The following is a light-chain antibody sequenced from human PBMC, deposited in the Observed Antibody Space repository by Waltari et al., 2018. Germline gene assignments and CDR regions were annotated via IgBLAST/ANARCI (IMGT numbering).Light chain of an antibody. CDR2: TDN. Sequence: QSVLTQPPSASGTPGQRVTISCSGSNSTIGRNALTLCQQLPETAPIRRIYTDNQRPSGVPDRFAGSKSGTSASLAISGLQSEDEADYHCATWDDSLNGWVFGGGTKVTVL. V-gene: IGLV1-44*01. CDR3: ATWDDSLNGWV. CDR1: NSTIGRNA. J-gene: IGLJ3*02.